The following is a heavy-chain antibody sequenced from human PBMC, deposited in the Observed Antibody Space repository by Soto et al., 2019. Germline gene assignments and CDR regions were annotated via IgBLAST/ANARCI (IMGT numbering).Heavy chain of an antibody. J-gene: IGHJ4*02. CDR3: AKDGAPRYCGRSTCHPAGAY. D-gene: IGHD2-2*01. CDR1: GFTFSNYG. Sequence: QVLLGESGGGVVQPGRSLRLSCAGSGFTFSNYGLHWVRQAPGKGLEWVSFTSFDGSHKYYADSVKGRFTISRDNSNNMLYLQMDSLRAEDTAVYYCAKDGAPRYCGRSTCHPAGAYWGQGTPVTVSS. V-gene: IGHV3-30*18. CDR2: TSFDGSHK.